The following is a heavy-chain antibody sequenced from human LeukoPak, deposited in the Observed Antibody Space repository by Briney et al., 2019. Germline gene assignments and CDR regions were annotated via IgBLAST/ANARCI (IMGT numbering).Heavy chain of an antibody. D-gene: IGHD3-10*01. CDR3: TKDRGYGSGTFSPSYFDY. Sequence: SGGSLRLSCAASGFTFSSYGMSWVRQAPGKGLEWVSGISWNSGNIDYADSVKGRFTISRDNAKNSLDLQMNSLRPEDTAFYYCTKDRGYGSGTFSPSYFDYWGQGILVTVSS. CDR2: ISWNSGNI. CDR1: GFTFSSYG. J-gene: IGHJ4*02. V-gene: IGHV3-9*01.